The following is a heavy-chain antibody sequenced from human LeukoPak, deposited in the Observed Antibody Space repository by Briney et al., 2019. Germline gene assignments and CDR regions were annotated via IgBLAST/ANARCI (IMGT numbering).Heavy chain of an antibody. CDR1: GFTFSNHW. Sequence: SGGSLRLSCAASGFTFSNHWMHWVRQVPGKGLVWVSRIDEGGTNAMYADSVKGRFSISKDNAKNTVNLQMNSLRAEDTGVYYCAKGNWNKLEVFDYWGQGTLVTVSS. CDR2: IDEGGTNA. V-gene: IGHV3-74*03. CDR3: AKGNWNKLEVFDY. D-gene: IGHD1/OR15-1a*01. J-gene: IGHJ4*02.